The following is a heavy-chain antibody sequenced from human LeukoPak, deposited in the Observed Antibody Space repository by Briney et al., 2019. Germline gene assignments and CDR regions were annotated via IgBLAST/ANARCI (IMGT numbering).Heavy chain of an antibody. V-gene: IGHV4-4*07. CDR1: GGSISSYY. J-gene: IGHJ5*02. CDR2: IYTSGST. Sequence: SETLSLTCTVSGGSISSYYWSWIRQPAGKGLEWIGRIYTSGSTNYNPSLKSRVTISVDTSKNQFSVKLSSVTAADTAVYYCARDHRSSWYTNWSDPWGQGTLVTVSS. D-gene: IGHD6-13*01. CDR3: ARDHRSSWYTNWSDP.